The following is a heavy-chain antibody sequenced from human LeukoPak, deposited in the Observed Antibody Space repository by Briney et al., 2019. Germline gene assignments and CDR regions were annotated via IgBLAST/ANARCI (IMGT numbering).Heavy chain of an antibody. Sequence: GGSLRLSCAASGFIFSSYSMNWVRQAPGKGLEWVSSISISSTYINYADSVKGRFTISSDNAKNSLYLRMNSLKTEDTAVYYCSRSKYDSSGRYHAGGESWGPGTRVTVTS. CDR2: ISISSTYI. J-gene: IGHJ5*02. CDR3: SRSKYDSSGRYHAGGES. V-gene: IGHV3-21*04. CDR1: GFIFSSYS. D-gene: IGHD3-22*01.